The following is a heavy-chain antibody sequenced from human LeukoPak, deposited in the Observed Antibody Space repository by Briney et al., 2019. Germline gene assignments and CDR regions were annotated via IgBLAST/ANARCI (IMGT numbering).Heavy chain of an antibody. V-gene: IGHV4-59*12. CDR2: IYYSGST. J-gene: IGHJ6*03. CDR1: GGSISSYY. Sequence: SETLSLTCSVSGGSISSYYWSWIRQPPGKGLEWIGYIYYSGSTNYNPSLKSRVTISVDTSKNQFSLKLSSVTAADTAVYYCARRNVLRYFYYYYMDVWGKGTTVTISS. D-gene: IGHD3-9*01. CDR3: ARRNVLRYFYYYYMDV.